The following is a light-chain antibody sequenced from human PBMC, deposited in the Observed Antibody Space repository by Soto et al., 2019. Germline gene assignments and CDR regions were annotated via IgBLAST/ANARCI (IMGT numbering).Light chain of an antibody. Sequence: QSVLTQPASVSGSPGQSITISCTGTSSDIGSYNYVSWYQHHPGKAPKLMIYDVSNRPSGVSNRFSGSKSGNTASLTISGLQAEDEGDYYCSAFTSSTTPVFGTGTKVTVL. V-gene: IGLV2-14*03. CDR3: SAFTSSTTPV. CDR2: DVS. CDR1: SSDIGSYNY. J-gene: IGLJ1*01.